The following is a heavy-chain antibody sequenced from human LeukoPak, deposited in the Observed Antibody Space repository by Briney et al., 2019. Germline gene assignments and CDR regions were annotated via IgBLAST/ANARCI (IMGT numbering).Heavy chain of an antibody. D-gene: IGHD3-22*01. J-gene: IGHJ4*02. CDR1: GGTFSSYA. CDR2: IIPILGIA. V-gene: IGHV1-69*04. CDR3: ARAPYYYDSSGYYPSYYFDY. Sequence: GASVKVSCKASGGTFSSYAISWVRQAPGQGLEWMGRIIPILGIANYAQKFQGRVTITADKSTSTAYMELSGLRSEDTAVYYCARAPYYYDSSGYYPSYYFDYWGQGTLVTVSS.